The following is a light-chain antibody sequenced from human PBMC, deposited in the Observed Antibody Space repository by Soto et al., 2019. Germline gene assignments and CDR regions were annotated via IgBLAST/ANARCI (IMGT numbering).Light chain of an antibody. CDR3: QQFNSYPIT. J-gene: IGKJ5*01. Sequence: DIQMTQSPSALSASVGDRVTITCGASQRISSWLAWYQQKPGKAPKLLIYDASTLESGVPSRLRGSGYGTEFTLTISGMKNDDFATYYCQQFNSYPITFGHGTRLEIK. CDR2: DAS. CDR1: QRISSW. V-gene: IGKV1-5*01.